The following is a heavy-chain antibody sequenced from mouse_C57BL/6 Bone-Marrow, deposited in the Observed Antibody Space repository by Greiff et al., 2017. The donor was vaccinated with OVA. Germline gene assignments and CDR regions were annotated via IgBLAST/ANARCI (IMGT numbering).Heavy chain of an antibody. CDR1: GYTFTSYG. D-gene: IGHD1-1*01. J-gene: IGHJ1*03. Sequence: QVQLQQSGAELARPGASVKLSCKASGYTFTSYGISWVKQRTGQGLEWIGEIYPRSGNTYYNEKFKGKATLTVDKSSSTAYMELRSLTSEDSAVYFCARGDYGSSYWYFDVWGTGTTVTVSS. V-gene: IGHV1-81*01. CDR2: IYPRSGNT. CDR3: ARGDYGSSYWYFDV.